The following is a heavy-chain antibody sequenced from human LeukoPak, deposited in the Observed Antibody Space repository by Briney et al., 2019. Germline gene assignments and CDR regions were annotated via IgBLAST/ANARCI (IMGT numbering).Heavy chain of an antibody. CDR3: ARDTATDYGMDV. CDR1: GYTFTSYY. V-gene: IGHV1-46*01. D-gene: IGHD5-18*01. CDR2: INPSGGST. J-gene: IGHJ6*02. Sequence: ASVKVSCKASGYTFTSYYMHWVRQATGQGLEWMGIINPSGGSTSYAQKFQGRVTMTRDTSTSTVYMELSSLRSEDTAVYYCARDTATDYGMDVWGQGTTVTVSS.